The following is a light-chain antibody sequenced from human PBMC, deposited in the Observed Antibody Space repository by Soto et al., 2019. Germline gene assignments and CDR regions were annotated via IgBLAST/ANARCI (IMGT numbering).Light chain of an antibody. Sequence: DIEMTQSPSSLSASVGDRVTITCRASQSISTYLNWYQKKPGKAPKSLIYGASTLQSGVPSRFSGSGSGTDFTLTISSLQPDDFATYFCHQKYRLPRTFGQGTKVEMK. V-gene: IGKV1-39*01. J-gene: IGKJ1*01. CDR1: QSISTY. CDR2: GAS. CDR3: HQKYRLPRT.